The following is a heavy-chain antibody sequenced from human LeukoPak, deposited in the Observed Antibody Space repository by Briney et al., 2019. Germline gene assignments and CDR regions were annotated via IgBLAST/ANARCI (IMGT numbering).Heavy chain of an antibody. V-gene: IGHV3-53*01. D-gene: IGHD3-22*01. J-gene: IGHJ4*02. CDR2: IYSGGNT. Sequence: GGSLRLSCAASGFTFTDYYMSWIRQAPGKGLEWVSVIYSGGNTYYADSVKGRFTISRDNSKNTLYLQMNSLRAEDTAVYYCARDVGTYDSSGYQVGYWGQGTLVTVSS. CDR3: ARDVGTYDSSGYQVGY. CDR1: GFTFTDYY.